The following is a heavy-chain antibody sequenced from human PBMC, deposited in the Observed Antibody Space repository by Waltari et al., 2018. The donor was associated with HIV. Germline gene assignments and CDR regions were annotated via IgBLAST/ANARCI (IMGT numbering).Heavy chain of an antibody. Sequence: EVQLVESGGGLVQPGGSLRLSCAASGFTFSSYWMHWVRQAPGKGLVGVSGSNSEGRCTSYADSVKGRFTISRDNAKNTLYLQMNSLRAEDTAVYYCARAGPIDFWSGYYEAGGMDVWGQGTTVTVSS. CDR3: ARAGPIDFWSGYYEAGGMDV. CDR1: GFTFSSYW. V-gene: IGHV3-74*01. J-gene: IGHJ6*02. CDR2: SNSEGRCT. D-gene: IGHD3-3*01.